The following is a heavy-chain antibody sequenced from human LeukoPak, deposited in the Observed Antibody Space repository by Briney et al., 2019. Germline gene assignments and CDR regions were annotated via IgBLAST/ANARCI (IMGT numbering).Heavy chain of an antibody. J-gene: IGHJ4*02. Sequence: LSETLSLTCSVSGGSISNYYWNWIRQPAGKELEWIGRIYSSGRTNYNPSLRSRVTISLDTSKSQFSLKLSSVTAADTAVYYCARYYDRSGYWSTPHFDYWGQGTLDTVSS. D-gene: IGHD3-22*01. CDR2: IYSSGRT. V-gene: IGHV4-4*07. CDR3: ARYYDRSGYWSTPHFDY. CDR1: GGSISNYY.